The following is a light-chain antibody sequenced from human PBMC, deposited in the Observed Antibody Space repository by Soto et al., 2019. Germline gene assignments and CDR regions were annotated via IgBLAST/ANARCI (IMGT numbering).Light chain of an antibody. CDR3: QQYDNPPPYT. Sequence: DIQMTQSPSSLSASVGDRVTITCQASQDISNYLNWYQQKPGKAPKLLIYDASNLETGVPSRFSGSGSGTEFNFPISNLQPEGYATNYCQQYDNPPPYTFGQGTKLEIK. V-gene: IGKV1-33*01. J-gene: IGKJ2*01. CDR1: QDISNY. CDR2: DAS.